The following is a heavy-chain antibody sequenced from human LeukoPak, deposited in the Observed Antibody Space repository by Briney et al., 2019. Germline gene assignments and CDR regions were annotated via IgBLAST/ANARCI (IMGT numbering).Heavy chain of an antibody. J-gene: IGHJ3*02. V-gene: IGHV3-64*01. CDR1: GFTFSSYA. CDR3: ARERVQGSGAFDI. CDR2: ISRNGGST. Sequence: GGSLSLFCAASGFTFSSYAMHWVRQAPGKGLEYVSAISRNGGSTYYANSVKGRFTISRDNSKNTLYLQMGSLRAEDMAVYYCARERVQGSGAFDIWGQGTMATVSS. D-gene: IGHD3-10*01.